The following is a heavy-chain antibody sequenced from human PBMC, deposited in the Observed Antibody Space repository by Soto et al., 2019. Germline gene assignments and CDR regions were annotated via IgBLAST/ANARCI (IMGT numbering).Heavy chain of an antibody. CDR2: INAGNGNT. V-gene: IGHV1-3*01. Sequence: GASVKVSCKASGGTFSSYAISWVRQAPGQRLEWMGWINAGNGNTKYSQKFQGRVTITRDTSASTAYMELSSLRSEDTAVYYCARSTYYYDSSGYFLGAFDIWGQGTMVTVSS. D-gene: IGHD3-22*01. J-gene: IGHJ3*02. CDR1: GGTFSSYA. CDR3: ARSTYYYDSSGYFLGAFDI.